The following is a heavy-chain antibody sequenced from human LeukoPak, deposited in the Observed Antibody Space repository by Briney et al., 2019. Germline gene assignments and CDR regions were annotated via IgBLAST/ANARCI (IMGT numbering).Heavy chain of an antibody. J-gene: IGHJ6*03. V-gene: IGHV4-61*02. D-gene: IGHD3-10*01. CDR2: IYTSGST. Sequence: PSETLSLTCTVSGGSISSGSYYWSWIRQPAGKGLEWIGRIYTSGSTNYNPSLKSRVTMSVDTSKNQFSLKLSSVTAADTAVYYCARDAVLVRGFYYYYMDVWGKGTTVTISS. CDR3: ARDAVLVRGFYYYYMDV. CDR1: GGSISSGSYY.